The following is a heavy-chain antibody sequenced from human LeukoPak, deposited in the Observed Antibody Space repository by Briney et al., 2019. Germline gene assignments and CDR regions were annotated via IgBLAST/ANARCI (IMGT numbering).Heavy chain of an antibody. D-gene: IGHD6-19*01. CDR1: GYTFTNNA. V-gene: IGHV1-2*04. CDR2: INPNSGGT. Sequence: ASVKVSCKPSGYTFTNNAVHWVRQAPGQRLEWMGWINPNSGGTNYAQKFQGWVTMTRDTSISTAYMELSRLRSDDTAVYYCAVAVAGTFESDYWGQGTLVTVSS. J-gene: IGHJ4*02. CDR3: AVAVAGTFESDY.